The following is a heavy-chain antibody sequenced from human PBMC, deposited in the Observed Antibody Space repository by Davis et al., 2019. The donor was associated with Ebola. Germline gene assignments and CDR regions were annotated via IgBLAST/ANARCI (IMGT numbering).Heavy chain of an antibody. CDR3: ARSWGVYYYDSSGYSTRSGKFDY. CDR1: GGSISNSSYY. D-gene: IGHD3-22*01. V-gene: IGHV4-39*01. CDR2: IYYSGST. Sequence: SETLSLTCTVSGGSISNSSYYWGWIRQPPGKGLEWIGSIYYSGSTYYNPSLKSRVTISVDTSKNQFSLKLSSVTAADTAVYYCARSWGVYYYDSSGYSTRSGKFDYWGQGTLVTVSS. J-gene: IGHJ4*02.